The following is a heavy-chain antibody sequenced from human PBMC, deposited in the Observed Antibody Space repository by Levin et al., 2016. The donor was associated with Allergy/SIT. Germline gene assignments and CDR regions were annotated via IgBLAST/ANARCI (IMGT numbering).Heavy chain of an antibody. D-gene: IGHD6-13*01. V-gene: IGHV1-18*01. J-gene: IGHJ6*02. CDR2: ISAYNGNT. CDR1: GYTFTSYG. CDR3: ARDPSSSWYWGYGMDV. Sequence: ASVKVSCKASGYTFTSYGISWVRQAPGQGLEWMGWISAYNGNTNYAQKLQGRVTMTTDTSTSTAYMELRSLRSDDTAVYYCARDPSSSWYWGYGMDVWGQGTTVTVSS.